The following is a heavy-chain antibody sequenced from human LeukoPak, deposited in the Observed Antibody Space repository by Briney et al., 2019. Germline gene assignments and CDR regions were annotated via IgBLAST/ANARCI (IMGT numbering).Heavy chain of an antibody. CDR2: INHSGST. D-gene: IGHD2-15*01. Sequence: SETLSLTCAVYGGSFSGYYWSWIRQPPGKGLEWIGEINHSGSTNYNPSLKSRVTISVDTSKNQFSLKLSSVTAADTAVYYCARGLCSGGSCYSPWYWGQGTLVTVSS. V-gene: IGHV4-34*01. CDR1: GGSFSGYY. J-gene: IGHJ4*02. CDR3: ARGLCSGGSCYSPWY.